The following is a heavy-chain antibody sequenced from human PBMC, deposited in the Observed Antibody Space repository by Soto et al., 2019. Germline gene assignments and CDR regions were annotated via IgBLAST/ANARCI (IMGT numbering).Heavy chain of an antibody. CDR2: ISGSGGST. Sequence: PGGSLRLSCAASGFTFSSYSVSWVRQAPGKGLEWVSAISGSGGSTYYADSVKGRFTISRDNSKNTLYLQMSSLGAEDTAVYYCAKDWSIAAAGPIDYWGQGTLVTVSS. CDR3: AKDWSIAAAGPIDY. D-gene: IGHD6-13*01. CDR1: GFTFSSYS. J-gene: IGHJ4*02. V-gene: IGHV3-23*01.